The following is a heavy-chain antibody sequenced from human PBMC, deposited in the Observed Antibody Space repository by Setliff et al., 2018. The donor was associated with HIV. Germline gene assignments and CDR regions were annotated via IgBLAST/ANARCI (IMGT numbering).Heavy chain of an antibody. J-gene: IGHJ4*02. CDR1: GGSISSSIYY. D-gene: IGHD6-6*01. Sequence: PSETLSLTCTVSGGSISSSIYYWGWIRQPPGKGLEWIGFIYYSGSTYYYGGSTYYNPSLKRRVTISVDTSKNQFSLKLSSVTAADTAVYYCARHDTEYSSYPIDYWGQGNLVTVSS. V-gene: IGHV4-39*01. CDR2: IYYSGSTYYYGGST. CDR3: ARHDTEYSSYPIDY.